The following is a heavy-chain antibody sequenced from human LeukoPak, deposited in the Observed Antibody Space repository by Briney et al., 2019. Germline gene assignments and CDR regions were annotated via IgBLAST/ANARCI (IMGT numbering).Heavy chain of an antibody. CDR3: ARDHKTVDTRVNGIPALGY. J-gene: IGHJ4*02. CDR1: GYTFTSYA. V-gene: IGHV1-3*01. D-gene: IGHD5-18*01. CDR2: INAGNGNT. Sequence: ASVKVSCKASGYTFTSYAMHWVRQAPGQRLEWMRWINAGNGNTKYSQKFQGRVTITRDTSASTAYMELSSLRSEDTAVYYCARDHKTVDTRVNGIPALGYWGQGTLVTVSS.